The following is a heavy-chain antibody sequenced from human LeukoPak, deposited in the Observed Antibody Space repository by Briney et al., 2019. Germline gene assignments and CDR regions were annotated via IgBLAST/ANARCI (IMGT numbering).Heavy chain of an antibody. V-gene: IGHV4-59*08. CDR3: ARRRVEKATIMEGNWFDP. D-gene: IGHD5-24*01. J-gene: IGHJ5*02. CDR2: IYYSGST. Sequence: PSETLALTCAVSGGSLSSYYWGWIRQPPGKGLEWIGYIYYSGSTNYNPSLKSRVTISVDTSKNQFSLKLSSVTAADTAVYYCARRRVEKATIMEGNWFDPWGQGTMVTVSS. CDR1: GGSLSSYY.